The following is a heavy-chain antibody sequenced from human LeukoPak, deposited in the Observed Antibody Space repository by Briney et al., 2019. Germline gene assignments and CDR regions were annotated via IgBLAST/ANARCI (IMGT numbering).Heavy chain of an antibody. D-gene: IGHD5-12*01. CDR3: AREEGLDY. CDR1: GFTFSSYA. J-gene: IGHJ4*02. V-gene: IGHV3-23*01. CDR2: ISASGDRT. Sequence: GGSLRLSCAASGFTFSSYAMSWVRQAPGRGLEWVSAISASGDRTYYADSVKGRFTISRDNSKNTLYLQMNSLRVEDTAVYYCAREEGLDYWGQGTLVTVSS.